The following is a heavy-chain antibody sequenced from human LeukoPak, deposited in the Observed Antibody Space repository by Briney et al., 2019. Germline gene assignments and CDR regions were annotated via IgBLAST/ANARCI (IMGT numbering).Heavy chain of an antibody. CDR2: ISYDGSNK. D-gene: IGHD1-1*01. V-gene: IGHV3-30-3*01. J-gene: IGHJ4*02. CDR3: ARVPPQVRASRGYHFDY. CDR1: GFTFSSYA. Sequence: GGSLRLSCAASGFTFSSYAMHWVRQAPGKGLEWVAVISYDGSNKYYADSVKGRFTISRDNSKNTLYLQMNSLRAEDTAVYYCARVPPQVRASRGYHFDYWGQGTLVTVSS.